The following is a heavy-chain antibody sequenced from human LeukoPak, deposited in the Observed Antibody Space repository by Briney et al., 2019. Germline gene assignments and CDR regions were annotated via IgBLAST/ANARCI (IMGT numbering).Heavy chain of an antibody. V-gene: IGHV1-46*01. D-gene: IGHD3-10*01. CDR2: INPSGGST. J-gene: IGHJ4*02. Sequence: ASVKVSCKASGYTFTSYYMHWVRQAPGQGLEWMGIINPSGGSTSYAQKFQGRVTMTRDTSTSTVYMELSRLRSDDTAVYYCARGPNHYGSGRDYFDDWGQGTPVTVSS. CDR3: ARGPNHYGSGRDYFDD. CDR1: GYTFTSYY.